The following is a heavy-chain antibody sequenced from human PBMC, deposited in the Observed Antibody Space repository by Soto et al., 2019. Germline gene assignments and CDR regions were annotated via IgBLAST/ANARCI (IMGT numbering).Heavy chain of an antibody. D-gene: IGHD5-18*01. V-gene: IGHV3-30-3*01. CDR2: ISYDGSNK. J-gene: IGHJ6*02. CDR1: GFTFSSYA. Sequence: VGSLRLSCAASGFTFSSYAMHWVRQAPGKGLEWVAVISYDGSNKYYADSVKGRFTISRDNSKNTLYLQMNSLRAEDTAVYYCARSFLPRIQLWGGYYYYGMDVWGQGTTVTVSS. CDR3: ARSFLPRIQLWGGYYYYGMDV.